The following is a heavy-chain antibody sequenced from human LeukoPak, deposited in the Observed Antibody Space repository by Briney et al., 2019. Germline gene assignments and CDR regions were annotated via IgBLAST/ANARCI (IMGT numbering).Heavy chain of an antibody. V-gene: IGHV5-10-1*01. J-gene: IGHJ4*02. CDR1: GYSFTSYW. Sequence: GESLKISCKGSGYSFTSYWISWVRQMPGKGLEWMGRIDPSDSYTNYSPSFQGHVTTSADKSIGTAYLQWSSLKASDTAMYYCARRDRTGWYDFDYWGQGTLVTVSS. CDR2: IDPSDSYT. D-gene: IGHD6-19*01. CDR3: ARRDRTGWYDFDY.